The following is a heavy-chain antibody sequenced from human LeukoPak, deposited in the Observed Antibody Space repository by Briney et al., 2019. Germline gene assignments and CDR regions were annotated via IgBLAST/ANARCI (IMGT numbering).Heavy chain of an antibody. CDR1: GFTFDDYG. CDR2: VSNDGSNK. D-gene: IGHD3-22*01. J-gene: IGHJ4*02. Sequence: GGSLRLSCAASGFTFDDYGMHWVRQAPGKGLEWVAIVSNDGSNKYYADSVKGRFAISRDNSKNTLYLQMNSLRAEDTAVYYCAKDRYDSSGYLFDYWGQGALVTVSS. CDR3: AKDRYDSSGYLFDY. V-gene: IGHV3-30*18.